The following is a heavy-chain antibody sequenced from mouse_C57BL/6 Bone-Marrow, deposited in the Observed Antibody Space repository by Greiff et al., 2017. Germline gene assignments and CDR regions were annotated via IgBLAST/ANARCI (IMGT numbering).Heavy chain of an antibody. J-gene: IGHJ2*01. CDR1: GFNIKNTY. CDR2: IDPANGNT. V-gene: IGHV14-3*01. Sequence: VQLQQSVAELVRPGASVKLSCTASGFNIKNTYMHWVKQRPEQGLEWIGRIDPANGNTKYAPKFPGKATITADTSSHTAYLQISSLTSEDTAIYYCARRGYYGYEYFDYWGQGTTLTVSS. D-gene: IGHD2-2*01. CDR3: ARRGYYGYEYFDY.